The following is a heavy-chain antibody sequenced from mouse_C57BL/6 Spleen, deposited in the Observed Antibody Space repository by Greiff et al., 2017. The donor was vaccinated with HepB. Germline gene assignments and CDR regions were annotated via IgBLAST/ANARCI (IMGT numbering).Heavy chain of an antibody. CDR3: SRQLGQGYYAMDY. V-gene: IGHV1-69*01. J-gene: IGHJ4*01. Sequence: VQLQQPGAELVMPGASVKLSCKASGYTFTSYWMHWVKQRPGQGLEWIGEIDPSDSYTNYNQKFKGKSTLTVDKSSSTAYMQLSSLTSEDSAVYYWSRQLGQGYYAMDYWGQGTSVTVSS. D-gene: IGHD3-3*01. CDR1: GYTFTSYW. CDR2: IDPSDSYT.